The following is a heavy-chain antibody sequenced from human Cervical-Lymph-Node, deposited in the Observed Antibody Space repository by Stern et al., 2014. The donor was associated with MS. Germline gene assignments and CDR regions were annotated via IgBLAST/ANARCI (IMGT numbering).Heavy chain of an antibody. CDR3: AREGFAGAHDY. Sequence: QVQLGQSETEVKNPGASVKISCKASGYTFTTFAIPWVRQVPGQGLEWMARISAYTGETKNAQKFEGRVTLSTDTSNDSAYMVLRSLTSDDTAVYYCAREGFAGAHDYWGQGTLVTVSS. CDR2: ISAYTGET. V-gene: IGHV1-18*01. J-gene: IGHJ4*02. CDR1: GYTFTTFA.